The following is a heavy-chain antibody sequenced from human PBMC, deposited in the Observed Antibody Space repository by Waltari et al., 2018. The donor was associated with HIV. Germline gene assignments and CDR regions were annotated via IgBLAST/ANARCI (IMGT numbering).Heavy chain of an antibody. CDR3: ASEDFWSGPPVDY. CDR2: IKQDGSEK. D-gene: IGHD3-3*01. Sequence: EVQLVESGGGLVQPGGSLRLSCAASGFTFSSYWMSWVRQAPGKGLEWVANIKQDGSEKYYVDSVKGRFTISRDNAKNSLYLQMNSLRAEDTAVYYCASEDFWSGPPVDYWGQGTLVTVSS. J-gene: IGHJ4*02. CDR1: GFTFSSYW. V-gene: IGHV3-7*03.